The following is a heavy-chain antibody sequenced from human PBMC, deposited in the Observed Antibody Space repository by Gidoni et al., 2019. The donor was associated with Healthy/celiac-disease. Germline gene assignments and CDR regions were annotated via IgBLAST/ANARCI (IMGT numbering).Heavy chain of an antibody. CDR2: INHSGST. D-gene: IGHD5-12*01. Sequence: QVQLQQWGAGLLKPSETLSLTCAVYGGSFSGYYWRWIRQPPGKGLEWIGEINHSGSTNYNPSLKSRVTISVDTSKNQFSLKLSSVTAADTAVYYCARVFAGRVVATKLTLYYFDYWGQGTLVTVSS. J-gene: IGHJ4*02. CDR3: ARVFAGRVVATKLTLYYFDY. V-gene: IGHV4-34*01. CDR1: GGSFSGYY.